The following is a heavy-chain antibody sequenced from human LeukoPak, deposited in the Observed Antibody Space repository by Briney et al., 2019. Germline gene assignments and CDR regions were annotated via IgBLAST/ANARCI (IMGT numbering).Heavy chain of an antibody. D-gene: IGHD3-22*01. CDR2: ISGSGGNT. Sequence: LPGGSLRLSCAASGFTFSIYAMSWVRQAPGKGLEWVSAISGSGGNTYYADSVKGRFTISRDNSKNTLDLQMNSLRAEDTAMYYCAGDRRYDSSSYFQHWGQGTLVAVSS. CDR3: AGDRRYDSSSYFQH. J-gene: IGHJ1*01. V-gene: IGHV3-23*01. CDR1: GFTFSIYA.